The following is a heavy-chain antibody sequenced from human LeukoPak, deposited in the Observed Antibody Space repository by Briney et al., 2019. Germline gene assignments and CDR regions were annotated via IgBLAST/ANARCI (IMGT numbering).Heavy chain of an antibody. CDR2: ISGSGGST. V-gene: IGHV3-23*01. CDR1: GFTFSSYD. J-gene: IGHJ4*02. CDR3: AKGLLLWFGRTYGEFDY. Sequence: GGSLRLSCAASGFTFSSYDMHWVRQATGKGLEWVSAISGSGGSTYYADSVKGRFTISRDNSKNTLYLQMNSLRAEDTAVYYCAKGLLLWFGRTYGEFDYWGQGTLVTVSS. D-gene: IGHD3-10*01.